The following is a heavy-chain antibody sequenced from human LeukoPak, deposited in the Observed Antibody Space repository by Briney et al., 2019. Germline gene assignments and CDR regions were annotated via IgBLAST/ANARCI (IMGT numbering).Heavy chain of an antibody. Sequence: SETLSLTCAVYGGSFSGYYWSWIRQPPGKGLEWIGEINHSGSTNYNPSLKSRVTISVDTSKNQFSLKLSSVTAADTAVYYCTREGVYYDNGRGAFDIWGQGTMVTVSS. CDR1: GGSFSGYY. J-gene: IGHJ3*02. D-gene: IGHD3-22*01. V-gene: IGHV4-34*01. CDR3: TREGVYYDNGRGAFDI. CDR2: INHSGST.